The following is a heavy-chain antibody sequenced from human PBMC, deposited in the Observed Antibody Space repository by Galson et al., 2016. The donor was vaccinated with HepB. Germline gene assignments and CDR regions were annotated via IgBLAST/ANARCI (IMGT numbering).Heavy chain of an antibody. Sequence: LSLTCSVSGGSISSGGYYWSWIRQHPGKGLEWIGYIYDSGSSYHNPSLKSRVTTSRDASKNQFSLRLSSVTAADTAVYYCARGTITSFGVVTDDVFDIWGQGTIVTVSS. D-gene: IGHD3-3*01. V-gene: IGHV4-31*03. CDR3: ARGTITSFGVVTDDVFDI. J-gene: IGHJ3*02. CDR1: GGSISSGGYY. CDR2: IYDSGSS.